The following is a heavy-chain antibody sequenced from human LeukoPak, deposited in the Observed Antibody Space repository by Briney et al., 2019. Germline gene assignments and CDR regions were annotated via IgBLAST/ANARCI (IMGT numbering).Heavy chain of an antibody. V-gene: IGHV3-53*01. D-gene: IGHD5-24*01. CDR3: ARGAGYNYPYYFDY. J-gene: IGHJ4*02. CDR1: GFTVSSNY. CDR2: IYGGGNI. Sequence: GGSLRLSCAASGFTVSSNYMNWVRQAPGKGLEWVSIIYGGGNIYYADSVKGRFTISRDNSKNTLYLQMNSLRAEDTAVYYCARGAGYNYPYYFDYWGQGTLVTVSS.